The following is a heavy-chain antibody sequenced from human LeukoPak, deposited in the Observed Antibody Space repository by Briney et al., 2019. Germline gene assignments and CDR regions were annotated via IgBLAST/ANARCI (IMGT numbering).Heavy chain of an antibody. Sequence: GGSLRLSCAASGFTFSSSAMNWVRQAPGKGLEWVSTISRSGDRTYYADSVKGRFTISRDNSKNTLFLQMNSLRAEDTAVYYCAKGYYGSGSYGWFDYWGQGTLVTVSS. CDR1: GFTFSSSA. V-gene: IGHV3-23*01. J-gene: IGHJ4*02. CDR3: AKGYYGSGSYGWFDY. D-gene: IGHD3-10*01. CDR2: ISRSGDRT.